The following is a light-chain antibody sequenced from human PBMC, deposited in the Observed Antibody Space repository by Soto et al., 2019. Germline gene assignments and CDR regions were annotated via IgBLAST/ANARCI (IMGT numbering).Light chain of an antibody. CDR2: DDN. CDR3: GSWDSSLSAYV. V-gene: IGLV1-51*01. CDR1: SSNIGGNS. J-gene: IGLJ1*01. Sequence: QSVMTQPQSVSAAPGQKVTISFSGSSSNIGGNSVSWYQQLPGTAPKLLIYDDNKRPSGIPDRFSGSKSGTSATLGITGFQTGDEYDYYCGSWDSSLSAYVFGTGTKLTVI.